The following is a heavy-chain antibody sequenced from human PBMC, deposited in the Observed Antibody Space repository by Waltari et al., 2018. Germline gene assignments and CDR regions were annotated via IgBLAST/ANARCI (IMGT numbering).Heavy chain of an antibody. Sequence: QVHLVQFGAGVKRPGASMKVSCTAYGYSFTYHFIHWVRQAPGQGLERMGWINPNSGETSYAQKFQGRVTMTRDTSVSTAYVELSELTSDDTAFYFCARGYYGDYAHDSWGQGALVTVSS. D-gene: IGHD4-17*01. CDR1: GYSFTYHF. V-gene: IGHV1-2*02. CDR2: INPNSGET. CDR3: ARGYYGDYAHDS. J-gene: IGHJ5*01.